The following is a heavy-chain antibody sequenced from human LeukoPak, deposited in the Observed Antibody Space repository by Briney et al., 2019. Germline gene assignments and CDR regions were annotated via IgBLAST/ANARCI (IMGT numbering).Heavy chain of an antibody. CDR3: ARALGYCSSTSCYIRGGRFDP. J-gene: IGHJ5*02. CDR1: GGSISSGGYS. V-gene: IGHV4-30-2*01. Sequence: SQTLSLTCAVSGGSISSGGYSWSWIRQPPGKGLEWIGYIYHSGSTYYNPSLKSRVTISVDRSKNQFSLKLSSVTAADTAVYYCARALGYCSSTSCYIRGGRFDPWGQGTLVTVSS. D-gene: IGHD2-2*02. CDR2: IYHSGST.